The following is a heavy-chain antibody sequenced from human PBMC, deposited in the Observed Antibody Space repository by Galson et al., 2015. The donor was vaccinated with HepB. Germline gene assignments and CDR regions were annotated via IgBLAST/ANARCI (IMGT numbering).Heavy chain of an antibody. Sequence: SLRLSCAASGFTFSSYAMHWVRQTPGKGLEYVSAISSNGGSTYYANSVKGRFTISRDNSKNTLYLQMGSLRAEDMAVYYCASGYSSGANFDYWGQGTLVTVSS. CDR3: ASGYSSGANFDY. D-gene: IGHD6-19*01. V-gene: IGHV3-64*01. CDR1: GFTFSSYA. CDR2: ISSNGGST. J-gene: IGHJ4*02.